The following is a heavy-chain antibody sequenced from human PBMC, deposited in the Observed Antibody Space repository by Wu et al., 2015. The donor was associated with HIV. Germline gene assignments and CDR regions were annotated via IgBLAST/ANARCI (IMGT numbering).Heavy chain of an antibody. CDR2: INHSGST. D-gene: IGHD4-23*01. J-gene: IGHJ3*02. CDR1: VGPSVVTT. Sequence: VQLQQWGGRTVVSLRRPCPSPALSMVGPSVVTTGAGSASPHGKGLEWIGEINHSGSTNYNPSLKSRVTISVDTSKNQFSLKLSSVTAADTAVHYCARTRGVRWSLGAFDIWGQGTMVTVSS. V-gene: IGHV4-34*01. CDR3: ARTRGVRWSLGAFDI.